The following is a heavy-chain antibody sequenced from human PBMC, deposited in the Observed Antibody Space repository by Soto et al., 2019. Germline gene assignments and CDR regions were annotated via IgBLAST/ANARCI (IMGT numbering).Heavy chain of an antibody. J-gene: IGHJ6*02. V-gene: IGHV3-66*01. CDR3: ARDLGSGSYYPFGYYYYGMDV. D-gene: IGHD3-10*01. Sequence: GGSLRLSCAASGFTVSSNYMSWVRQAPGKGLEWVSVIYSGGSTYYADSVKGRFTISRDNSKNSLYLQMNSLRAEDTAVYYCARDLGSGSYYPFGYYYYGMDVWGQGTTVTVS. CDR1: GFTVSSNY. CDR2: IYSGGST.